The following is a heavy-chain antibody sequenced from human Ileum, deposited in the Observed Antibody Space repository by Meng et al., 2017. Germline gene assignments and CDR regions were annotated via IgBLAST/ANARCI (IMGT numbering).Heavy chain of an antibody. CDR2: INPDGSTT. D-gene: IGHD3-3*01. CDR1: GFSFNSYW. J-gene: IGHJ4*02. Sequence: GESLKISCAASGFSFNSYWIHWVRQAPGKGLVWVSLINPDGSTTTYADSVKGRFTVSRDNAKNTVYLQMDSLRAEDTAVYYCASFQYTMEDYWGQGTLVTVSS. CDR3: ASFQYTMEDY. V-gene: IGHV3-74*01.